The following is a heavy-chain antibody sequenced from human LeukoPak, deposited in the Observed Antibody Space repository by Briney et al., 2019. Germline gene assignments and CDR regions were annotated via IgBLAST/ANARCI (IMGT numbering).Heavy chain of an antibody. D-gene: IGHD5-24*01. CDR3: TRDGYGYSYGY. Sequence: GGSLRLSCAASGFTFSSYGLNWVRQTPGKGLEWVAFIRYDGSNKYYADSVKGRFTMSRDNSKNTLYLQMNSLRPEDTAVYYCTRDGYGYSYGYWGQGTLVTVSS. CDR1: GFTFSSYG. J-gene: IGHJ4*02. CDR2: IRYDGSNK. V-gene: IGHV3-30*02.